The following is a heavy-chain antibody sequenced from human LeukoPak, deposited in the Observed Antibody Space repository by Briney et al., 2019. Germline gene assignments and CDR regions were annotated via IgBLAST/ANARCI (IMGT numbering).Heavy chain of an antibody. CDR3: ASLKGDIVVVVAAAFDY. D-gene: IGHD2-15*01. CDR1: GYSISSGYY. V-gene: IGHV4-38-2*02. CDR2: IYHSGST. J-gene: IGHJ4*02. Sequence: SETLSLTCTVSGYSISSGYYWGWIRQPPGKGLEWIGSIYHSGSTYYNPSLKSRVTISVDTSKNQFSLKLSSVTAADTAVYYCASLKGDIVVVVAAAFDYWGQGTLVTVSS.